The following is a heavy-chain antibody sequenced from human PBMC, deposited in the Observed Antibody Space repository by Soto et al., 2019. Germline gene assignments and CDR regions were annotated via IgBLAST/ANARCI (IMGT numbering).Heavy chain of an antibody. V-gene: IGHV1-3*01. J-gene: IGHJ5*02. CDR2: INAANGDT. Sequence: QVQLVQSGTEVKKPGASVKVSCKASGYTFTSYGIHWVRQAPGQRLEWMGWINAANGDTKYSPKFQGRVTITKDTSSSTAYMELSSLRSEDTAVYYCVRRHVSATGIDWLDPWGQGTLVTFSA. CDR3: VRRHVSATGIDWLDP. D-gene: IGHD6-13*01. CDR1: GYTFTSYG.